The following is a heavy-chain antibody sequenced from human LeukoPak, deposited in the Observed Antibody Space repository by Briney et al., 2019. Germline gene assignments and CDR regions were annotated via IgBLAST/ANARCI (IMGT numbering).Heavy chain of an antibody. CDR1: GFTFSSYG. V-gene: IGHV3-33*06. D-gene: IGHD3-22*01. CDR3: AKAGYYDSSGYYDY. J-gene: IGHJ4*02. CDR2: IWYDGSNK. Sequence: GGSLRLSCAASGFTFSSYGMHWVRQAPGKGLEWVAVIWYDGSNKYYADSVKGRFTISRDNSKNTLYLQMNSLRAEDTAVYYCAKAGYYDSSGYYDYWGQETLVTVSS.